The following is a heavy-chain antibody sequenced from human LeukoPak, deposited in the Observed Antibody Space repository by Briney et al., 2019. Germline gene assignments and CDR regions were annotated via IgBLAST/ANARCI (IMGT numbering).Heavy chain of an antibody. CDR1: GFTFSSYS. V-gene: IGHV3-48*04. CDR2: ISSSSYAM. CDR3: ARSPTTFELRNAFDI. Sequence: PGGSLRLSYAASGFTFSSYSMNWVRQAPGKGLEWISYISSSSYAMYYADSVKGRFTISRDNAKNSLYLQMNSLRAEDTAVYYYARSPTTFELRNAFDIWGQGTMVTVSS. D-gene: IGHD3-16*01. J-gene: IGHJ3*02.